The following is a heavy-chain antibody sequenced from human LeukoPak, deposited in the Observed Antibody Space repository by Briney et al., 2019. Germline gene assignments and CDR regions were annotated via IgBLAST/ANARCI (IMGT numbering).Heavy chain of an antibody. D-gene: IGHD2-15*01. CDR1: GFTFSSYA. V-gene: IGHV3-64*01. Sequence: PGGSLRLSCAASGFTFSSYAMHWVRQAPGKGLEYVSAISSNGGSTYYANSVKGRFTISRDNSKNTLYLQMGSLRAEDMAVYYCAREQVVVAADAFDIWGQGTMVTVSS. J-gene: IGHJ3*02. CDR3: AREQVVVAADAFDI. CDR2: ISSNGGST.